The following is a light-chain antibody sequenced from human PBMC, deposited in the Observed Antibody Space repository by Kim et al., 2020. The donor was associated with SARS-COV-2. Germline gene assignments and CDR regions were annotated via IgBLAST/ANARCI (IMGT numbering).Light chain of an antibody. CDR1: RLRSYY. Sequence: VAWGQKVRITCQGDRLRSYYATWYQQKPGQAPILVIYGKNNRPSGIPDRFSCSSSGNTASLTITGTQAGDEADYYCNSRNSNDNVVFGGGTKLTVL. J-gene: IGLJ2*01. V-gene: IGLV3-19*01. CDR2: GKN. CDR3: NSRNSNDNVV.